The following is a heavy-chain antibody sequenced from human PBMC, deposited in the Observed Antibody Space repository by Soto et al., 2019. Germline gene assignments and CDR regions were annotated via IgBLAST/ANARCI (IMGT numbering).Heavy chain of an antibody. J-gene: IGHJ4*02. V-gene: IGHV3-33*06. CDR2: IWYEGANE. CDR3: AKDVGNSWSYYFDF. D-gene: IGHD6-13*01. Sequence: QVQLVESGGGVVQPGTPLRLSCATYGFTFSSYGMYWVRQAPGKGLEWVAVIWYEGANEYYADSVKGRFTISRDNSKNTLYLQMNSLRAEDTASYYCAKDVGNSWSYYFDFWGQGTLVTVSS. CDR1: GFTFSSYG.